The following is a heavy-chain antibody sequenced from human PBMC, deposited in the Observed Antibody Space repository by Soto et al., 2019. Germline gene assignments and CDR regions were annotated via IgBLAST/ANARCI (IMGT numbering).Heavy chain of an antibody. CDR3: AREGRLGGLALGPYNWCDP. D-gene: IGHD3-16*01. CDR1: GGSISSYY. Sequence: QVQLQESGPGLVKPSETLSLTCTVSGGSISSYYWSWIRQPPRKGLEWIGYIYYSGSTNYNPALKCPVTISVDTPKNRFALKLSSVTGADTAVYYRAREGRLGGLALGPYNWCDPWGQGTLLTVSA. CDR2: IYYSGST. J-gene: IGHJ5*02. V-gene: IGHV4-59*01.